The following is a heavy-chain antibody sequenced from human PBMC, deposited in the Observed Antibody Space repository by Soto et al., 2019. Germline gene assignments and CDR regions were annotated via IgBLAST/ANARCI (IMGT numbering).Heavy chain of an antibody. CDR2: MYFSGST. CDR1: GDSISGSS. CDR3: ARGSGWYFH. J-gene: IGHJ4*02. D-gene: IGHD6-19*01. V-gene: IGHV4-59*01. Sequence: QVQLQESGPGLVKPSETLSLTCTVSGDSISGSSWSWIRQPPGKGLERIAYMYFSGSTNYNPSLKSRVTISVDTSKNQFSLKLTSVTAADTAVYYCARGSGWYFHWGQGTLVTVSS.